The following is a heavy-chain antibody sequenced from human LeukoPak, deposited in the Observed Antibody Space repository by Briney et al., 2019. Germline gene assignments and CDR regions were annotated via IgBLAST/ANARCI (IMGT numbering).Heavy chain of an antibody. CDR1: GGTFSSYA. CDR2: IIPIFGTA. D-gene: IGHD2-15*01. Sequence: SSVKVSCKASGGTFSSYAISWVRQAPGQGLEWMGRIIPIFGTANYAQKFQGRVTITTDESTSTAYMELSSLRSEDTAVYYCARGHSTPPHDAFDIWGQGTMVTVSS. V-gene: IGHV1-69*05. CDR3: ARGHSTPPHDAFDI. J-gene: IGHJ3*02.